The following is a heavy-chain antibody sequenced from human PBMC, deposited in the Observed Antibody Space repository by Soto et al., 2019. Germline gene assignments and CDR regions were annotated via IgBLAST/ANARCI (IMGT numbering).Heavy chain of an antibody. Sequence: GSVKVSCKASGYKFSSYGITWVRQAPGQGLEWLGWISTYNGKTIYAQNLQDRVTMTIDASTSAAYLELRSLRSDDTALYYCARVNEGVYYDSRGYFDYWGQGTLVTVSS. CDR2: ISTYNGKT. D-gene: IGHD3-22*01. V-gene: IGHV1-18*01. J-gene: IGHJ4*02. CDR1: GYKFSSYG. CDR3: ARVNEGVYYDSRGYFDY.